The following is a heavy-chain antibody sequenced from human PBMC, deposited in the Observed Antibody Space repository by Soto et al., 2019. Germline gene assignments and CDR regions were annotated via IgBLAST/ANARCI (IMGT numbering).Heavy chain of an antibody. CDR1: GFTFSGSA. Sequence: EVQLVESGGGLVQPGGSLKLSCAASGFTFSGSAMHWVRQASGKGLEWVGRIRSKANNYATEYAASVKGRFIISRDDSKNIAYLQMNSLKTEDTAVYYCTRRLVDYWGQGTLVTVSS. V-gene: IGHV3-73*01. J-gene: IGHJ4*02. CDR3: TRRLVDY. CDR2: IRSKANNYAT.